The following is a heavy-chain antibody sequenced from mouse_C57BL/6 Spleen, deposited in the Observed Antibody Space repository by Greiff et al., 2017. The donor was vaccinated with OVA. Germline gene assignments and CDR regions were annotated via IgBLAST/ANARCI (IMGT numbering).Heavy chain of an antibody. V-gene: IGHV1-50*01. CDR1: GYTFTSYW. J-gene: IGHJ2*01. CDR2: IDPSDSYT. Sequence: QVQLQQPGAELVKPGASVTLSCKASGYTFTSYWMQWVKQRPGQGLEWIGEIDPSDSYTNYNQKFKGKATLTVDTSSSTAYMQLSSLTSEDSAVYYCALITTVVEGYWGQGTTLTVSS. CDR3: ALITTVVEGY. D-gene: IGHD1-1*01.